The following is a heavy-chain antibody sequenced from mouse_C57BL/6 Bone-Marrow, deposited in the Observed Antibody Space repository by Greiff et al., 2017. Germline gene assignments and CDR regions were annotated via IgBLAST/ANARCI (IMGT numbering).Heavy chain of an antibody. CDR2: IDPSDSYT. Sequence: VQLQQPGAELVKPGASVKLSCKASGYTFTSYWMQWVKQRPGQGLEWIGEIDPSDSYTNYNQKFKGKATLTVDTSSSTAYMQLSSLTSEDSAVYYCARRVYYYGSSYGYFDVWGTGTTVTVSS. CDR1: GYTFTSYW. CDR3: ARRVYYYGSSYGYFDV. V-gene: IGHV1-50*01. D-gene: IGHD1-1*01. J-gene: IGHJ1*03.